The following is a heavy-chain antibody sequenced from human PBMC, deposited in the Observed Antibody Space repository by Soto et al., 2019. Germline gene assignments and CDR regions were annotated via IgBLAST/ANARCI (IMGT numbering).Heavy chain of an antibody. D-gene: IGHD2-15*01. CDR2: IRGFSPYT. CDR1: GFTFRTYT. J-gene: IGHJ6*02. Sequence: GSLLLSCISSGFTFRTYTMNWVRQAPGKGLEWVSGIRGFSPYTFYAESVKGRFTISRDNAKNSLYLQMNSLRAEDTAVYYCARDRGYDAHDYYYNAMDVWGQGTTVTSP. V-gene: IGHV3-21*01. CDR3: ARDRGYDAHDYYYNAMDV.